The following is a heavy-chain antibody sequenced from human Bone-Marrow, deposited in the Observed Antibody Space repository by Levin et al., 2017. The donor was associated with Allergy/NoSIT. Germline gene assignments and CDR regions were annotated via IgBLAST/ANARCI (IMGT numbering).Heavy chain of an antibody. J-gene: IGHJ6*02. CDR1: GGTFSSYA. CDR2: IIPIFGTA. Sequence: PGESLKISCKASGGTFSSYAISWVRQAPGQGLEWMGGIIPIFGTANYAQKFQGRVTITADESTSTAYMELSSLRSEDTAVYYCASPYDSSGYYPYYYGMDVWGQGTTVTVSS. D-gene: IGHD3-22*01. V-gene: IGHV1-69*01. CDR3: ASPYDSSGYYPYYYGMDV.